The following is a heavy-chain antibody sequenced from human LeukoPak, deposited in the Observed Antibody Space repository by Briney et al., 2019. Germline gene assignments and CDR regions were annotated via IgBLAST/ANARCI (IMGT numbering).Heavy chain of an antibody. J-gene: IGHJ6*02. V-gene: IGHV3-21*01. Sequence: AGGSLRLSCAASGFTFSSYSMNWVRQAPGKGLEWVSSISSSSSYIYYADSVKGRFTISRDNAKNSLYLQMNSLRAEDTAVYYCARDLCGSYFSCPEPNYGMDVWGQGTTVTVSS. CDR3: ARDLCGSYFSCPEPNYGMDV. CDR1: GFTFSSYS. D-gene: IGHD1-26*01. CDR2: ISSSSSYI.